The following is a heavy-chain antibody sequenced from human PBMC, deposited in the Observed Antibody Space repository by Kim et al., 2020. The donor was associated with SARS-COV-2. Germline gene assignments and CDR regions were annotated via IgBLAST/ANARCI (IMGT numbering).Heavy chain of an antibody. CDR3: ARGPLLVAATEYFQH. D-gene: IGHD2-15*01. J-gene: IGHJ1*01. CDR2: INHSGST. CDR1: GGSFSGYY. Sequence: SETLSLTCAVYGGSFSGYYWSWIRQPPGKGLEWIGEINHSGSTNYNPSLKSRVTISVDTSKNQFSLKLSSVNAADTAVYYCARGPLLVAATEYFQHWGQGTLVTVSS. V-gene: IGHV4-34*01.